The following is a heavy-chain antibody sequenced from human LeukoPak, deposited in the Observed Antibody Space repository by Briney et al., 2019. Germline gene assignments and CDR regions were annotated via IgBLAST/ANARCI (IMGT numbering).Heavy chain of an antibody. V-gene: IGHV4-61*02. D-gene: IGHD6-6*01. CDR1: GGSISSGSYY. J-gene: IGHJ4*02. Sequence: SQTLSLTCTVSGGSISSGSYYWSWIRQPAGKGLEWIGRIYTSGSTNYNPSLKSRVTISVDTSKNQFSLKLSSVTAADTAVYYCARGVEYSSSPEIGGVFDYWGQGTLVTVSS. CDR2: IYTSGST. CDR3: ARGVEYSSSPEIGGVFDY.